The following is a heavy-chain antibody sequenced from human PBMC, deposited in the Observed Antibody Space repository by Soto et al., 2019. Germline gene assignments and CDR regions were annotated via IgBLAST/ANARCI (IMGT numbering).Heavy chain of an antibody. Sequence: QVQLVESGGGVVQPGRSLRLSCTASGFTFRSYAMHWVRQAPGQGLEWVAVISYDGINEYYADSVKGRFTISRDNSKNTLYLQMNSLCVEETAVYYCASSPAGEVVAEYGVDVWGQGTTVTFSS. D-gene: IGHD2-15*01. V-gene: IGHV3-30*03. CDR1: GFTFRSYA. J-gene: IGHJ6*02. CDR3: ASSPAGEVVAEYGVDV. CDR2: ISYDGINE.